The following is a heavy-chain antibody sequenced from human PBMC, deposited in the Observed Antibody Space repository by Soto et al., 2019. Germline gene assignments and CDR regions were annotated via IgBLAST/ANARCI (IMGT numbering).Heavy chain of an antibody. D-gene: IGHD6-6*01. J-gene: IGHJ6*02. CDR3: ARHGGYYSSSSEVSGYYGMDV. CDR2: IDPSDSYI. CDR1: GYTFTAYW. Sequence: PGESLKISCKGSGYTFTAYWITWVRQMPGKGLEWMGRIDPSDSYINYSPSFQGHVTISADKSVSAAYLQWSSLEASDTAIYYCARHGGYYSSSSEVSGYYGMDVWGQGTTVTV. V-gene: IGHV5-10-1*01.